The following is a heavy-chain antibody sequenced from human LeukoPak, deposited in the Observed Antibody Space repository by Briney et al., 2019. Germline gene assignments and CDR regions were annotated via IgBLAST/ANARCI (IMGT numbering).Heavy chain of an antibody. Sequence: ASVKVSCKASGYTFTSYGISWVRQAPGQGLEWMGWISAYNGNTNYAQKLQGRVTMTTDTSTSTAYMELRSLRSDDTAVYYCARDYSNYSDYYYGMDVWGQGTTVTVSS. CDR1: GYTFTSYG. CDR3: ARDYSNYSDYYYGMDV. V-gene: IGHV1-18*01. J-gene: IGHJ6*02. D-gene: IGHD4-11*01. CDR2: ISAYNGNT.